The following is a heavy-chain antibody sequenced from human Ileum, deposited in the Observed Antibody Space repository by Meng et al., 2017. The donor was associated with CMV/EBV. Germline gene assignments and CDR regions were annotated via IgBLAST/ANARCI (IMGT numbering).Heavy chain of an antibody. V-gene: IGHV3-21*01. Sequence: GESLKISCAASGFSFSTYSMNWVRQAPGKGLEWVSSITSSSSYIYYADSVKGRFTISRDNAKNSLYLQMNSLRAEDTALYYFASSRAMFGNYGMDDWGQGTTVTVSS. CDR1: GFSFSTYS. CDR2: ITSSSSYI. CDR3: ASSRAMFGNYGMDD. J-gene: IGHJ6*02. D-gene: IGHD3-3*02.